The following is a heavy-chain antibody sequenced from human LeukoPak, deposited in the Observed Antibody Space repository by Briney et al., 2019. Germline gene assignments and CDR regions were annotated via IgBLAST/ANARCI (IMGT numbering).Heavy chain of an antibody. J-gene: IGHJ4*02. D-gene: IGHD2-2*02. Sequence: ASVKVSCKASGYTFTSYYMHWVRQAPGQGLEWMGIINPSGGSTSYAQKFQGRVTMTRDTSTSTVYMELSSLRSEDTAVYYCARDLPPYCSSTSCYKRKHYYFDYWGQGTLVTVS. CDR3: ARDLPPYCSSTSCYKRKHYYFDY. CDR1: GYTFTSYY. V-gene: IGHV1-46*03. CDR2: INPSGGST.